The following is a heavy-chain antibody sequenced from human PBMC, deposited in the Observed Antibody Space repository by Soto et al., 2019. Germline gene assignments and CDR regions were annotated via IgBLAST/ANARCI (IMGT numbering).Heavy chain of an antibody. J-gene: IGHJ4*02. V-gene: IGHV4-31*03. D-gene: IGHD6-19*01. CDR1: GGSISSGDYY. CDR2: MYYGGST. Sequence: TLSLTCTVSGGSISSGDYYWSWIRQHPGKGLEWIGYMYYGGSTYYNPSLQSRLSISVDTSKNQFSLKMSSVTAADTAVYYCARGGVNSGSRYFDCWGQGALVTVSS. CDR3: ARGGVNSGSRYFDC.